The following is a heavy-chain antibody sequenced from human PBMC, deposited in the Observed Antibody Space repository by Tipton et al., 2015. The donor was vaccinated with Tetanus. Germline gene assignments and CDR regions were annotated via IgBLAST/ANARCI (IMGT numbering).Heavy chain of an antibody. CDR3: ASGSSIRHGLDV. J-gene: IGHJ6*02. Sequence: QLVQSGAEVKKPGASVKVSCKASGYTFTGYGLNWVRKAAGRGFEWMGWLNPKSGSAAYAPRFQGRVTMTTNTSITTAFMEVASLTYEDTAVYYCASGSSIRHGLDVWGHGTSVTVSS. V-gene: IGHV1-8*02. CDR1: GYTFTGYG. D-gene: IGHD2-2*01. CDR2: LNPKSGSA.